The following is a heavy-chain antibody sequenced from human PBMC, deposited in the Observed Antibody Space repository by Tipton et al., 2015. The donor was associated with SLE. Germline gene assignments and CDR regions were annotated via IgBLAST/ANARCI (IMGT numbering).Heavy chain of an antibody. CDR3: ATRGSSSWYFFDY. CDR1: GGSISAYY. V-gene: IGHV4-34*01. Sequence: LRLSCAVYGGSISAYYWSWIRQPPGEGLEWIGEISHTGSTNFNPSLKSRVAISADTSKRQFSLKLSSVTAADTAVYYCATRGSSSWYFFDYWGQGTLVTVSS. D-gene: IGHD6-13*01. CDR2: ISHTGST. J-gene: IGHJ4*02.